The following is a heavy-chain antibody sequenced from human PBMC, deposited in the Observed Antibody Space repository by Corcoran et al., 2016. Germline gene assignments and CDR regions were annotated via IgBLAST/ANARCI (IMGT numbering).Heavy chain of an antibody. D-gene: IGHD6-19*01. CDR1: SNAW. Sequence: SNAWMNWVRHATRKGLESVGSIKSKTDGGTTDYAAPVKGRFTISRDDSKNTLYLQMNSLKTEDTAVYYCTTPIAVAGQFDYWGQGTLVTVSS. CDR2: IKSKTDGGTT. J-gene: IGHJ4*02. CDR3: TTPIAVAGQFDY. V-gene: IGHV3-15*07.